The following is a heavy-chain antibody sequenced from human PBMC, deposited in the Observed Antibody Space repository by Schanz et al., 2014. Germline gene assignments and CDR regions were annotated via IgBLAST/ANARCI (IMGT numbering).Heavy chain of an antibody. J-gene: IGHJ4*02. V-gene: IGHV3-53*01. CDR3: VGIHVAVAEAFY. CDR2: IYSDGRT. CDR1: GFTVSSNY. D-gene: IGHD6-19*01. Sequence: EVQLVESGGGLIQPGGSLRLSCVASGFTVSSNYMSWVRQAPGKGLEWVSVIYSDGRTYYGDSVKGRFTISRDNSKNTLYLQMNSLRDEDTAMYYCVGIHVAVAEAFYWGQGALVIVS.